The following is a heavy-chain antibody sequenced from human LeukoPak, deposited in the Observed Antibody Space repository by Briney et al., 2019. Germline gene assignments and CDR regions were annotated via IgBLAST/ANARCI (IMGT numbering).Heavy chain of an antibody. CDR3: AREPYYYDSSGYISDY. Sequence: HPGGSLRLSCAASGFTFDDYAMHWVRQAPGKGLEWVSGISWNSGSIAYADSVKGRLTISRDNAKNSLYLQMNSLRAEDTAVYYCAREPYYYDSSGYISDYWGQGTLVTVSS. CDR1: GFTFDDYA. J-gene: IGHJ4*02. CDR2: ISWNSGSI. V-gene: IGHV3-9*01. D-gene: IGHD3-22*01.